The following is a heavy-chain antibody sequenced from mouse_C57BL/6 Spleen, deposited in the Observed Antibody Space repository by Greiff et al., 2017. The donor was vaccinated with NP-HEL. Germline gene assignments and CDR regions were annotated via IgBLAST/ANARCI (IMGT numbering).Heavy chain of an antibody. D-gene: IGHD1-1*01. CDR1: GYTFTEYT. V-gene: IGHV1-62-2*01. CDR2: FYPGSGSI. Sequence: VQLQQSGAELVKPGASVKLSCKASGYTFTEYTIHWVKQRSGQGLEWIGWFYPGSGSIKYKEKFKDKATLTADKSSSTVYMELSRLTSEDSAVYFCAREEGPTTVVAKNYAMDYWGQGTSVTVSS. J-gene: IGHJ4*01. CDR3: AREEGPTTVVAKNYAMDY.